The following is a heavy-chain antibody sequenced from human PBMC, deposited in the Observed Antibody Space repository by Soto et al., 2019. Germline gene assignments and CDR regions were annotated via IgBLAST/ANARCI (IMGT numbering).Heavy chain of an antibody. V-gene: IGHV4-34*01. CDR3: ASVVVWNDWTPPRHFDY. Sequence: SETLSLTCAVYGGSFSGYYWSWIRQPPGKGLEWIGEINHSGSTNYNPSLKSRVTISVDTSKNQLSLKLSSVTAADTAVYYCASVVVWNDWTPPRHFDYWGQGTLVTVAS. J-gene: IGHJ4*02. CDR1: GGSFSGYY. CDR2: INHSGST. D-gene: IGHD3-16*01.